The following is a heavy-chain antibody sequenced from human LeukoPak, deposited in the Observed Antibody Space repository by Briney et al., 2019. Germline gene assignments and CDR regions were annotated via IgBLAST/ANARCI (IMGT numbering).Heavy chain of an antibody. Sequence: GASVKVSCKASGYTFTSYGISWVRQAPGQGLEWMGWISAYNGNTNYAQKLQGRVTMTTDTSTSTAYMELRSLRSDDTAVYYCARLDSYSSSWYYFDYWGQGTLVTISS. D-gene: IGHD6-13*01. CDR1: GYTFTSYG. J-gene: IGHJ4*02. CDR2: ISAYNGNT. CDR3: ARLDSYSSSWYYFDY. V-gene: IGHV1-18*01.